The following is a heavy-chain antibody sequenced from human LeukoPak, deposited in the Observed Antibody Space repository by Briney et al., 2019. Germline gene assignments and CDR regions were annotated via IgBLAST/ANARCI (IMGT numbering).Heavy chain of an antibody. Sequence: QPGGSLRLSCAASGFTFSSFGMHWVRQAPGKGLEWVAVIWFDGSEEYYADSVKGRFTISRDNSKNMLFLRMNSLKAEDTAIYYCARTFDSVGYDYGHYVEYWGQGTLVTVSS. D-gene: IGHD3-22*01. CDR1: GFTFSSFG. J-gene: IGHJ4*02. CDR2: IWFDGSEE. CDR3: ARTFDSVGYDYGHYVEY. V-gene: IGHV3-33*08.